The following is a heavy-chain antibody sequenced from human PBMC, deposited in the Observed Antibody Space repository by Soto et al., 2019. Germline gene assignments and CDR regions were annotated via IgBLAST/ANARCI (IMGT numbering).Heavy chain of an antibody. D-gene: IGHD3-22*01. CDR1: GVTFSTYA. J-gene: IGHJ3*02. V-gene: IGHV3-23*01. CDR3: ATSDSSGYNDAFDI. Sequence: GGSLRLSCAASGVTFSTYAMSWVRQAPGMGLEWVSAISGSGGSTHYADSVKGRFTISRDNSKNTVYLQMSSLRAEDTALYYCATSDSSGYNDAFDIWGQGTMVTVSS. CDR2: ISGSGGST.